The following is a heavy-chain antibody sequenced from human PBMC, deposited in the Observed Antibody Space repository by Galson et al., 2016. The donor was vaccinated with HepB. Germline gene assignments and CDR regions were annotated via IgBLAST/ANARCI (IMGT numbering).Heavy chain of an antibody. Sequence: SVKVSCKASGDTFSTYTITWVRQAPGQGLEWMGRIVPILGTTKYAQKFQGRVTITADKSTSTAYMELSSLRSEDTAVYYCAGDTEAVAVGGPPGAFDIWGQGTMVIVSS. CDR3: AGDTEAVAVGGPPGAFDI. V-gene: IGHV1-69*08. D-gene: IGHD6-19*01. CDR2: IVPILGTT. CDR1: GDTFSTYT. J-gene: IGHJ3*02.